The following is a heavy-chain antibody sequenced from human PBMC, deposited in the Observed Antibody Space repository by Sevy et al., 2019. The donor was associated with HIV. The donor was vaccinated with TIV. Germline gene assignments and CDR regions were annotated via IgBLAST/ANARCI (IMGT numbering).Heavy chain of an antibody. Sequence: GGSLRLSCAASGFTFDDYAMHWVRQAPGKGLEWVSLISWDGGSTYYADSVKGRFTISRDNSKNSLYLQMNSLRGEDTALYYCAKDIKGYDFWSGSNRGGTHYYYYGMDVRGQGTTVTVSS. CDR2: ISWDGGST. D-gene: IGHD3-3*01. V-gene: IGHV3-43D*03. CDR1: GFTFDDYA. J-gene: IGHJ6*02. CDR3: AKDIKGYDFWSGSNRGGTHYYYYGMDV.